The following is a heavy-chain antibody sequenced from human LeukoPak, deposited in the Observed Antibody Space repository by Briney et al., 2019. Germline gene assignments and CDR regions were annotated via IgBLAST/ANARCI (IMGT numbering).Heavy chain of an antibody. Sequence: ASVKVSCKASGYTFTGYYMHWVRQAPGQGLEWMGWINPNSGGTNYAQKFQGRVTMTRDTSISTAYMELSRLRSDDTAVYYCARALLWLGEPYPLDWGQGTLVTVSS. CDR3: ARALLWLGEPYPLD. V-gene: IGHV1-2*02. D-gene: IGHD3-10*01. CDR2: INPNSGGT. J-gene: IGHJ4*02. CDR1: GYTFTGYY.